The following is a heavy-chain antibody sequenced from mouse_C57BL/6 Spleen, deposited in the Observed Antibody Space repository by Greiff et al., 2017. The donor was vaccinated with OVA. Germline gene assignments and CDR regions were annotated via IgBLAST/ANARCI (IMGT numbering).Heavy chain of an antibody. CDR3: ASSSGYGAY. Sequence: VQLQQPGAELVKPGASVKLSCKASGYTFTSYWMHWVKQRPGQGLEWIGMIHPNSGSTNYNEKFKSKATLTVDKSSSTAYMQLSSLTSEDSAVYYCASSSGYGAYWGQGTLVTVSA. D-gene: IGHD3-2*02. CDR2: IHPNSGST. V-gene: IGHV1-64*01. CDR1: GYTFTSYW. J-gene: IGHJ3*01.